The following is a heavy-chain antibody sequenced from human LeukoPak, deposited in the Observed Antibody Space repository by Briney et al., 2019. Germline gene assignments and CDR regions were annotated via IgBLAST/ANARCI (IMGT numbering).Heavy chain of an antibody. CDR1: DDSIKSYF. Sequence: SETLSLTCTVSDDSIKSYFWTWIRQSPGKGMERVGYVFYSGSTSYNPSLRSRLTMSVDTSKSQFSLNLNSVTTADTAMYYCARGTRRHYDGSGYYYGEFDSWGQGILVTVSS. CDR2: VFYSGST. V-gene: IGHV4-59*01. J-gene: IGHJ4*02. CDR3: ARGTRRHYDGSGYYYGEFDS. D-gene: IGHD3-22*01.